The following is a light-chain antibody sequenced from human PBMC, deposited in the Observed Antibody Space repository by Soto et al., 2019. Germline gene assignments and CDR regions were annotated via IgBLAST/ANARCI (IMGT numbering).Light chain of an antibody. CDR2: QDT. CDR1: KLGERY. CDR3: QAWDRTAPVV. J-gene: IGLJ2*01. V-gene: IGLV3-1*01. Sequence: SYELTQPPSVSVSPGQTATITCSGDKLGERYVCWYQQKPGQSPVLVLYQDTKRPSGIPERFSGSNSGNTAALTISGTQAMDEADYYCQAWDRTAPVVFGGVTKLTVL.